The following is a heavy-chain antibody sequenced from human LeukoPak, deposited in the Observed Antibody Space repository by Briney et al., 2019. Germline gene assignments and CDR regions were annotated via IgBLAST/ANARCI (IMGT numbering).Heavy chain of an antibody. CDR2: ISYDGSNK. J-gene: IGHJ6*02. D-gene: IGHD2-21*02. CDR1: GFTFSSYA. V-gene: IGHV3-30-3*01. CDR3: AREHVPYCGGDCYSWYYYGMDV. Sequence: GGSLRLSCAASGFTFSSYAMHWVRQAPGKGLEWVAVISYDGSNKYYADSVKGRFTISRDNSKNTLYLQMNSLRAEDPAVYYCAREHVPYCGGDCYSWYYYGMDVWGQGTTVTVSS.